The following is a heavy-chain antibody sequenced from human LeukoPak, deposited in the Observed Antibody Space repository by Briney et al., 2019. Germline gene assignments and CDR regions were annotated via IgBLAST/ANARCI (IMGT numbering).Heavy chain of an antibody. Sequence: SETLSLTCAVSGYSISSGYYWGWIRQPPGKGLEWIGSIYHGGSTYYNPSLKSRVTISEDTSKNQFSLKLSSVTAADTAVYYCARDEGYGDGAFDIWGQGTMVTVSS. CDR2: IYHGGST. D-gene: IGHD4-17*01. V-gene: IGHV4-38-2*02. CDR3: ARDEGYGDGAFDI. J-gene: IGHJ3*02. CDR1: GYSISSGYY.